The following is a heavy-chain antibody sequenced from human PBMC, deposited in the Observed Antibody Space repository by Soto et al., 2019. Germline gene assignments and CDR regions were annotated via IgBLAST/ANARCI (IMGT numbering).Heavy chain of an antibody. V-gene: IGHV4-34*01. J-gene: IGHJ4*02. Sequence: SETLSLTCAVYGGSFSGYYWSWIRQPPGKGLEWIGEINHSGSTNYNPSLKSRVTISVDTSKNQFSLKLSSVTAADTAVYYCASQYSSSQGWHFDYWGQGTLVTVSS. CDR1: GGSFSGYY. D-gene: IGHD6-13*01. CDR3: ASQYSSSQGWHFDY. CDR2: INHSGST.